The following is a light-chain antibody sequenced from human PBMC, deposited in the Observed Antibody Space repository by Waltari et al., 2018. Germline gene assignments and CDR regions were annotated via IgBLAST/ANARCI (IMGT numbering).Light chain of an antibody. J-gene: IGKJ4*01. V-gene: IGKV2-28*01. Sequence: DIVMTQSPLSLPVTPGEPASISCRSSQSLLHSNGYNDLDGYLQKPGQSPQLLSYLGSNRASGVPDRFSGSGSGTDVTLKISRVEAEDVGVYYCMQALQTPPTFGGGTKVEIK. CDR1: QSLLHSNGYND. CDR2: LGS. CDR3: MQALQTPPT.